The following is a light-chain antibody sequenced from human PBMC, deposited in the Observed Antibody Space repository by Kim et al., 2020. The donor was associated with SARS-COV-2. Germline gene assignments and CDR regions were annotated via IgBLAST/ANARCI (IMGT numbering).Light chain of an antibody. CDR2: DVH. CDR1: RSDVGGYNY. Sequence: GQSITISCTGTRSDVGGYNYVAWYQQHPGKAPKLIIYDVHNRPSGVSDRFSGSKSGNTASLTISGLQAEDEADYYCSSFASSTSYVFGTGTQLTVL. J-gene: IGLJ1*01. CDR3: SSFASSTSYV. V-gene: IGLV2-14*03.